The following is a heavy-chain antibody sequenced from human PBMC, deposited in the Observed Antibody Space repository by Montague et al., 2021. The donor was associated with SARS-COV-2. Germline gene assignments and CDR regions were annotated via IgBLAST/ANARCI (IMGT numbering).Heavy chain of an antibody. D-gene: IGHD5-24*01. CDR2: INHGGST. CDR3: ARIGDSHNKPPGY. V-gene: IGHV4-34*01. CDR1: VGSFSGHY. J-gene: IGHJ4*02. Sequence: SETLSLTCAVYVGSFSGHYWSWIRQPPGKGLEWIGEINHGGSTNYNPSLRSRVTISVDTSKNQFSLKLTSMTAADTAVYYCARIGDSHNKPPGYWGQGTRVTVSS.